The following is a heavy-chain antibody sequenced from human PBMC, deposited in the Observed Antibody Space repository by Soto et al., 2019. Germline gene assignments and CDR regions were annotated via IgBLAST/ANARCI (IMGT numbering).Heavy chain of an antibody. Sequence: GASVKVSCKASGYTFTSYGISWVRQAPGQGLEWMGRISAYNGNTNYAQKLQGRVTMTTDTSTSTAYMELRSLRSDDTAVYYCARYYYDSSGYYSDNWFDPWGQGTLVTVS. D-gene: IGHD3-22*01. CDR3: ARYYYDSSGYYSDNWFDP. CDR2: ISAYNGNT. CDR1: GYTFTSYG. J-gene: IGHJ5*02. V-gene: IGHV1-18*01.